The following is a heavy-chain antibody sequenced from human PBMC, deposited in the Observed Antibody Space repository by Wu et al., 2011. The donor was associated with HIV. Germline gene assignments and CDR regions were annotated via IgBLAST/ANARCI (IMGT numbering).Heavy chain of an antibody. CDR1: GGTFNGYA. D-gene: IGHD2-15*01. Sequence: VQLVQSGTEMKKPGSSVKVSCKASGGTFNGYAVSWVRQAPGQGLEWMGGTVPVLGGTDYAQKFRGRITISTDTSTTTAHLELRNLRSDDTAVYYCARSGVAAAHYFYYLNVWGRGTTVTVS. CDR3: ARSGVAAAHYFYYLNV. J-gene: IGHJ6*03. CDR2: TVPVLGGT. V-gene: IGHV1-69*04.